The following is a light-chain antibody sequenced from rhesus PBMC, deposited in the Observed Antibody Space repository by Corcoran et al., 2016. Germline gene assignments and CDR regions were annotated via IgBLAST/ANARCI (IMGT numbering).Light chain of an antibody. CDR1: QGISSY. CDR3: QQGYSTPRT. J-gene: IGKJ1*01. Sequence: DIQMTQSPSSLSASVGDRVTITCRASQGISSYLAWYQQKPGKAPKLLIYAASTLESGVPSRFSGSGSGTDFTLTISSLQPDDFATYYCQQGYSTPRTFGQGTKVEIK. V-gene: IGKV1-25*01. CDR2: AAS.